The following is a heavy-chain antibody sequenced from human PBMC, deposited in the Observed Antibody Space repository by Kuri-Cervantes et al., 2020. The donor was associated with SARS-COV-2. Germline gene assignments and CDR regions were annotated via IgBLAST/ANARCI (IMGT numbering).Heavy chain of an antibody. Sequence: GGSLRLSCAAFGFTFSSYAMHWVRQAPGKGLEWVAYISFDGSIKDKIVSGKGRFTISRDNSQNTLYLQMNSLRSEDTAMYYCAKDRVGVQDFWGQGTLVTVSS. J-gene: IGHJ4*02. D-gene: IGHD2-21*01. CDR1: GFTFSSYA. CDR2: ISFDGSIK. V-gene: IGHV3-30*04. CDR3: AKDRVGVQDF.